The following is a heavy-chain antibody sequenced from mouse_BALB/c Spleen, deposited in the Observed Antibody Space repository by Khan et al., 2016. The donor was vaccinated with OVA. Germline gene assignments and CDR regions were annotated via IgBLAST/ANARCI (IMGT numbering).Heavy chain of an antibody. V-gene: IGHV9-3*02. CDR2: INTNTGEP. CDR3: ARRYYMYGSWFAY. CDR1: GYTFTNYG. D-gene: IGHD2-14*01. J-gene: IGHJ3*01. Sequence: QIQLVQSGPELKKPGETVKISCKASGYTFTNYGMNWVKQAPGKGLKWMGWINTNTGEPTYAEEFKERFAFSLETSASTAYLQINNLKNEYTATYVCARRYYMYGSWFAYWGQGTLVTVSA.